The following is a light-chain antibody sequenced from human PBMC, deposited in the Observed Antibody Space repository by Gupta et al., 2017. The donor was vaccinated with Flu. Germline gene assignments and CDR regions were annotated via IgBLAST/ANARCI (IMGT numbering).Light chain of an antibody. Sequence: EIVLTQSPGTLSLSTGERATLSCRTSQSVSNSSLGWYQQKPGQAPRLLIYGSSNRATDIPDRFSGSGSGTDFTLTISRLEPEDFAVYYCQQCGTSSWTFGQGTKVEAK. CDR3: QQCGTSSWT. V-gene: IGKV3-20*01. J-gene: IGKJ1*01. CDR2: GSS. CDR1: QSVSNSS.